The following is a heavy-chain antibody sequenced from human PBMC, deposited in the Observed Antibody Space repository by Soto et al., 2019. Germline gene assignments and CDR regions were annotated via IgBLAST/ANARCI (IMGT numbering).Heavy chain of an antibody. D-gene: IGHD2-2*01. CDR1: GFSLSTSGMR. CDR2: IDWDDDK. J-gene: IGHJ6*02. CDR3: ARHRGSYANYYYYGMDV. V-gene: IGHV2-70*01. Sequence: SGPTLVNPTQTLTLTCTFSGFSLSTSGMRVSWIRQPPGKALEWLALIDWDDDKYYSTSLKTRLTISKDTSKNQVVLTMTNMDPVDTATYYCARHRGSYANYYYYGMDVWGQGTTVTVS.